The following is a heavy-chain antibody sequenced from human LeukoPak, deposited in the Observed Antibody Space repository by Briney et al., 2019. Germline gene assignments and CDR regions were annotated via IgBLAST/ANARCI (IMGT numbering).Heavy chain of an antibody. J-gene: IGHJ4*02. CDR3: ATDYGDTSGFDY. D-gene: IGHD4-17*01. CDR2: INHSGST. Sequence: SEXLSLTCAVYGGSFSGYYWSWIRQPPGKGLEGIGEINHSGSTNYNPSLKSRVTISVDTSKNQFSLKLSSVTAADTAVYYCATDYGDTSGFDYWGQGTLVTVSS. V-gene: IGHV4-34*01. CDR1: GGSFSGYY.